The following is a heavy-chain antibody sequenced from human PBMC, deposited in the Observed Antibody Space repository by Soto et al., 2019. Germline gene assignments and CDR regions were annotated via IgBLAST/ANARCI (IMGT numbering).Heavy chain of an antibody. CDR2: IYYSGST. J-gene: IGHJ6*02. CDR3: ASGRYYDFWSGQPPHYYYGMDV. Sequence: SETLSLTCTVSGGSISSYYWSWIRQPPGKGLEWIGYIYYSGSTNYNPSLKSRVTISVDTSKNQFSLKLSSVTAADTAVYYCASGRYYDFWSGQPPHYYYGMDVWGQGTTVTVSS. D-gene: IGHD3-3*01. CDR1: GGSISSYY. V-gene: IGHV4-59*01.